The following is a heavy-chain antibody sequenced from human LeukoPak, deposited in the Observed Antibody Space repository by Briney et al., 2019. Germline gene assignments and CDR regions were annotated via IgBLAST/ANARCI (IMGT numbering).Heavy chain of an antibody. Sequence: SETLSLTCNVSGGSISSETYYWGWIRQPPGKGLEWIGSIHYSGSTYDNAALKSRLTISVDTSKSRFSLRLSSVTAADTAVYFCARHDCSSTNCRCFDYWGQGTLVTVSS. CDR1: GGSISSETYY. CDR2: IHYSGST. CDR3: ARHDCSSTNCRCFDY. D-gene: IGHD2-2*01. V-gene: IGHV4-39*01. J-gene: IGHJ4*02.